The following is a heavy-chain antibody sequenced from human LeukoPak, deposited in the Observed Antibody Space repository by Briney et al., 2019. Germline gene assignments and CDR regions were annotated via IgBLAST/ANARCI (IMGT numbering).Heavy chain of an antibody. CDR1: GGSISSSNY. Sequence: SETLSLTCAVSGGSISSSNYWSWVRQPPGKGLDWIGEINHSGTTNYNPSLRSRVTISVDTSKNQFSLKLSSVTAADTAVYYCARDLMGIAYRGAFYYWGQGTLVTVSS. J-gene: IGHJ4*02. V-gene: IGHV4-4*02. D-gene: IGHD6-13*01. CDR3: ARDLMGIAYRGAFYY. CDR2: INHSGTT.